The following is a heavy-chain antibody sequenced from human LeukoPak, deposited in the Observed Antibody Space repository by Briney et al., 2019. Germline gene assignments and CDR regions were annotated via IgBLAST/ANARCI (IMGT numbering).Heavy chain of an antibody. CDR3: ASFLYFHDSDAYLDS. Sequence: ASVKVSCKASGYTFTAYNMHWVRQAPGQGLEWMGWINPSDGGTNYAQRFQGRVTMTRDTSTSTAYMELNRLRSDDTAVYYCASFLYFHDSDAYLDSWGQGSLVTVSP. J-gene: IGHJ4*02. V-gene: IGHV1-2*02. D-gene: IGHD3-22*01. CDR1: GYTFTAYN. CDR2: INPSDGGT.